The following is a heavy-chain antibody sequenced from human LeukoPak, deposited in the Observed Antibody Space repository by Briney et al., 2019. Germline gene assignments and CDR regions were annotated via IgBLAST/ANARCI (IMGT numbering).Heavy chain of an antibody. V-gene: IGHV4-61*02. Sequence: PSETLSLTCTVSGGSISSGSYYWSWIRQPAGKGLEWIGRIYTSGSTNYNPSLKSRVTISVDTSKNQFSLKLSSVTAADTAGYYCARANGSGSYGSVSNWFDPWGQGTLVTVSS. D-gene: IGHD3-10*01. CDR2: IYTSGST. CDR3: ARANGSGSYGSVSNWFDP. J-gene: IGHJ5*02. CDR1: GGSISSGSYY.